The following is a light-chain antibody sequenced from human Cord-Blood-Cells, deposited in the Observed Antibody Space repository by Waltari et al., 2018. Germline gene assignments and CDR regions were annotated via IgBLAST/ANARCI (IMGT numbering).Light chain of an antibody. V-gene: IGLV2-14*03. CDR2: DVN. CDR3: SSYTSSSTYV. J-gene: IGLJ1*01. CDR1: SSAVGGYNY. Sequence: QSALTQPASVSGSPGQSITISCTGTSSAVGGYNYVSWYKQHPGKSPKLMIYDVNNRPSGVSIRFSGSKSGNTASLTISGLQAEDEADYYCSSYTSSSTYVFGTGTKVTVL.